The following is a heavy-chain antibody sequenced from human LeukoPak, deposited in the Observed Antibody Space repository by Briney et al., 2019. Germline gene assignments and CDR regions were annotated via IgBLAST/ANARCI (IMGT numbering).Heavy chain of an antibody. CDR2: INPNSGGT. CDR3: VRAAIAAAGTGG. V-gene: IGHV1-2*02. Sequence: ASVKVSCKASGYTFTGYYMHWVRQAPGQGLEWMGWINPNSGGTDYSQKFQGRVTMTRDTSISTAYMELSSLRSDDRAVYYCVRAAIAAAGTGGWGQGTLVTVSS. CDR1: GYTFTGYY. J-gene: IGHJ4*02. D-gene: IGHD6-13*01.